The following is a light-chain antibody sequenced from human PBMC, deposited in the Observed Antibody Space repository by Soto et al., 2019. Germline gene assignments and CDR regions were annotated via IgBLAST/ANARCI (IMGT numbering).Light chain of an antibody. CDR2: AAS. CDR1: QGIRNG. V-gene: IGKV1-17*01. Sequence: DIQMTQSPSTLSASVGDRVTITCRASQGIRNGLGWYQQKPGKAPKRLIYAASSLKSGVPSRFSGSGSGTEIKLTISSMQPEDVESYSYHRQHSYPYTFGQGTKVEIK. CDR3: HRQHSYPYT. J-gene: IGKJ1*01.